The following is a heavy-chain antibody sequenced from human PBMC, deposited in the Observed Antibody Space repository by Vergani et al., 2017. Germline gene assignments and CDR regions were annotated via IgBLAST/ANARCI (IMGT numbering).Heavy chain of an antibody. CDR1: GFTFNSYA. CDR3: SKVCGSTSCPYGGGAFDV. J-gene: IGHJ3*01. V-gene: IGHV3-23*01. Sequence: QLLESGGGLIQPGGSLRLSCAASGFTFNSYAMTWVRQPPGKGLEGVSGINNNGGSTYYADSWKGRFTSSSDNAKNTLYLQMNDLIAEDTATYYCSKVCGSTSCPYGGGAFDVWGHGTMVTVSS. D-gene: IGHD2-2*01. CDR2: INNNGGST.